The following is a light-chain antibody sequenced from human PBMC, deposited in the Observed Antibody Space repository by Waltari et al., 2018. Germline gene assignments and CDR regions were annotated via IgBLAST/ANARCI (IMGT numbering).Light chain of an antibody. V-gene: IGLV2-8*01. CDR2: EVT. CDR3: SSYAHNNHFV. Sequence: QSVLTQPPSATGSPGQSVTISCTGTNSDVGAYNYVSWYQQHPGKVPKLLIYEVTNRPSGVPYRFSGSKSGNTASLTVSGLQADDEADYYCSSYAHNNHFVFGTGTKVTVL. J-gene: IGLJ1*01. CDR1: NSDVGAYNY.